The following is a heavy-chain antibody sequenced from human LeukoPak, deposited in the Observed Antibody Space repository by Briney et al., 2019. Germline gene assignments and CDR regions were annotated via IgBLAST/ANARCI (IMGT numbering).Heavy chain of an antibody. V-gene: IGHV4-39*07. J-gene: IGHJ3*02. Sequence: SETLSLTCTVSGDSISSSSYYWGWIRQPPGKGLEWIGSIYYSGSTYYNPSLKSRVTISVDTSKNQFSLKLSSVTAADTAVYYCARDIVPDYYDSSGYLPDAFDIWGQGTMVTVSS. CDR3: ARDIVPDYYDSSGYLPDAFDI. CDR2: IYYSGST. CDR1: GDSISSSSYY. D-gene: IGHD3-22*01.